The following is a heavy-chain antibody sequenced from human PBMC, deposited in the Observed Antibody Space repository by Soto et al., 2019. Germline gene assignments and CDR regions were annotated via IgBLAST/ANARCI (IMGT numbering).Heavy chain of an antibody. V-gene: IGHV1-58*01. CDR3: AADRGGQWLRFEYYFDY. CDR2: IVVGSGNT. D-gene: IGHD5-12*01. J-gene: IGHJ4*02. CDR1: GFTFTSSA. Sequence: GPPVKVSCKASGFTFTSSAVQWVRQARGQRLEWIGWIVVGSGNTNYAQKFQERVTITRDMSTSTAYMELSSLRSEDTAVYYCAADRGGQWLRFEYYFDYWGQGTLVTVSS.